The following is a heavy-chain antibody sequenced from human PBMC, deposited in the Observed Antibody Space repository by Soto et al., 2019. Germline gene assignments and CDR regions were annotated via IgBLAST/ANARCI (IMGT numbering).Heavy chain of an antibody. D-gene: IGHD2-15*01. CDR3: ASRRCSGGSCYPFDP. CDR2: MNPNSGNT. CDR1: GYTFTSYD. V-gene: IGHV1-8*01. Sequence: QVQLVQSGAEVKKPGASVKVSCKASGYTFTSYDINWVRQATGQGLEWMGWMNPNSGNTGYAQKFQGRVTMTRNTSISTDYMELSSLRSEDTAVYYCASRRCSGGSCYPFDPWGQGTLVTVSS. J-gene: IGHJ5*02.